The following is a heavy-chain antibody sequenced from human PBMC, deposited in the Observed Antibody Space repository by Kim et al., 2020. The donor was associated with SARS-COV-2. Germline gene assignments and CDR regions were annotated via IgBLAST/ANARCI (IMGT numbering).Heavy chain of an antibody. D-gene: IGHD3-3*01. V-gene: IGHV7-4-1*02. CDR1: GYTFTSYA. Sequence: ASVKVSCKASGYTFTSYAMNWVRQAPGQGLEWMGWINTNTGNPTYAQGFTGRFVFSLDTSVSTAYLQISSLKAEDTAVYYCAREGGTTIFGVVSSPDYWGQGTLVTVSS. CDR2: INTNTGNP. CDR3: AREGGTTIFGVVSSPDY. J-gene: IGHJ4*02.